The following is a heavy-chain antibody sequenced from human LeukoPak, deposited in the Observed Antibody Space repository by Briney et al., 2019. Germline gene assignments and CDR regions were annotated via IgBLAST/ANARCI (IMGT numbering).Heavy chain of an antibody. CDR1: GFTFSSYW. CDR2: IKQDGSEK. CDR3: ARYPGIAVAANRGYFDY. V-gene: IGHV3-7*01. D-gene: IGHD6-19*01. Sequence: GGSLRLSCAAPGFTFSSYWMSWVRQAPGKGLEWVANIKQDGSEKYYVDSVKGRFTISRDNAKNSLYLQMNSLRAEDTAVYYCARYPGIAVAANRGYFDYWGQGTLVTVSS. J-gene: IGHJ4*02.